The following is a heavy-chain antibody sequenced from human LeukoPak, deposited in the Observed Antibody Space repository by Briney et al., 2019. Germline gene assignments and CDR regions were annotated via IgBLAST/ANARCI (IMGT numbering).Heavy chain of an antibody. V-gene: IGHV3-23*01. Sequence: GGSLRLSCAASGFTFSSYAMSWVRQAPGKGLEWVSTISFSGGSTYYADSLKGRISISRDNSKNTLYLQMNSLRAEDTAVYYCAKDRGDRRATSFDYWGQGTLVTVSS. D-gene: IGHD2-21*01. CDR3: AKDRGDRRATSFDY. J-gene: IGHJ4*02. CDR1: GFTFSSYA. CDR2: ISFSGGST.